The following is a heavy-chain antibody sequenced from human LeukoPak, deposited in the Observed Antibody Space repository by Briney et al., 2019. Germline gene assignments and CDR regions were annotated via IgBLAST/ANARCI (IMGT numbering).Heavy chain of an antibody. CDR2: ISSDGSIT. V-gene: IGHV3-74*01. J-gene: IGHJ4*02. Sequence: PGGSLRLSCAASGFTFSRHWMSWVRQAPGKGLVWVSRISSDGSITSYADSVKGRFTISRDNAKNTLYLQMNSLRAEDTAVYYCARHLNYYFDYWGQGTLVTVSS. CDR1: GFTFSRHW. D-gene: IGHD3-10*01. CDR3: ARHLNYYFDY.